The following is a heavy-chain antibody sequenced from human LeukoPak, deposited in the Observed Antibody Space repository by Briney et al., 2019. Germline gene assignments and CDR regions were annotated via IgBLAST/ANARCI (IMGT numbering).Heavy chain of an antibody. D-gene: IGHD6-6*01. CDR1: GGSISTNDNN. CDR2: IYYDGRT. CDR3: ARHSGSSSEFEH. V-gene: IGHV4-39*01. J-gene: IGHJ5*02. Sequence: SETLSLTCTGSGGSISTNDNNWGCIRQPPGKGLEWTGHIYYDGRTYYNPSLKSRVTMSVDTSKSQFCLKLTSGTPADTAVYYCARHSGSSSEFEHWDLGTLVTISS.